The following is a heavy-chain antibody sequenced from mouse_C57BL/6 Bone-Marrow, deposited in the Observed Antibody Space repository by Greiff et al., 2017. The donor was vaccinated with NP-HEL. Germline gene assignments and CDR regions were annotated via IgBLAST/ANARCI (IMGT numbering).Heavy chain of an antibody. D-gene: IGHD4-1*01. CDR3: ARWDYYAMDD. Sequence: VQLQQSGPELVKPGASVKISCKASGYTFTDYYMNWVKQSHGKSLEWIGDINPNNGGTSYNQKFKGKATLTVDKSSSTAYMELRSLTSEDSAVYYCARWDYYAMDDWGQGTSVTVSS. V-gene: IGHV1-26*01. CDR2: INPNNGGT. J-gene: IGHJ4*01. CDR1: GYTFTDYY.